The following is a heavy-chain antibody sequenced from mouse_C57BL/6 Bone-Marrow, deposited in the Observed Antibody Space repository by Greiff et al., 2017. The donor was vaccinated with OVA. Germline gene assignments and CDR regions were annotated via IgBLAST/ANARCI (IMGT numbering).Heavy chain of an antibody. Sequence: QVHVKQSGAELVRPGASVTLSCKASGYTFTDYEMHWVKQTPVHGLEWIGAIDPETGGTAYNQKFKGKAILTADKSSSTAYMELRSLTSEDSAVYYCTPYGNFYWYFDVWGTGTTVTVSS. D-gene: IGHD2-1*01. CDR2: IDPETGGT. J-gene: IGHJ1*03. CDR1: GYTFTDYE. V-gene: IGHV1-15*01. CDR3: TPYGNFYWYFDV.